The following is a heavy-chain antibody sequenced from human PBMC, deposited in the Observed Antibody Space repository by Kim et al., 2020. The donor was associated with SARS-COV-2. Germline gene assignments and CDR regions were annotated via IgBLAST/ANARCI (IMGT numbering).Heavy chain of an antibody. D-gene: IGHD3-10*01. CDR1: GYTFTSYY. CDR3: ARVGGVGFGELLRYYFDY. V-gene: IGHV1-46*01. CDR2: INPSGGST. Sequence: ASVKVSCKASGYTFTSYYMHWVRQAPGQGLEWMGIINPSGGSTSYAQKFQGRVTMTRDTSTSTVYMELSSLRSEDTAVYYCARVGGVGFGELLRYYFDYWGQGTLVTVSS. J-gene: IGHJ4*02.